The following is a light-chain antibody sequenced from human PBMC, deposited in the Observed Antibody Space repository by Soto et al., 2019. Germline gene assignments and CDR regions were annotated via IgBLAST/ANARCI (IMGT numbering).Light chain of an antibody. CDR2: DTS. V-gene: IGKV3-15*01. CDR3: QPYNSCPPT. J-gene: IGKJ4*01. CDR1: QRIGDT. Sequence: MTQSPSTLSGSAGDRATISCRASQRIGDTLAWYQHKPGQTPKLLIYDTSSRATGVPTRFSGSRSGAEFTLTINSLQSEDFAVYYCQPYNSCPPTFGGGTKVDI.